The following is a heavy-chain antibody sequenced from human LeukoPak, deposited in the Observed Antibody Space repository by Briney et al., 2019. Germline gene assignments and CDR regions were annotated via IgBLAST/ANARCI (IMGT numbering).Heavy chain of an antibody. CDR3: ARVGNSMVRGVIAPLDY. Sequence: SQTLSLTCTVSGGSISSGDYYWSWIRQPPGKGLEWIGYIYYSGSTYYNPSLKSRVTISVDTSKNQFSLKLSSVTAADTAVYYCARVGNSMVRGVIAPLDYWGQGTLVTVS. J-gene: IGHJ4*02. CDR2: IYYSGST. CDR1: GGSISSGDYY. V-gene: IGHV4-30-4*01. D-gene: IGHD3-10*01.